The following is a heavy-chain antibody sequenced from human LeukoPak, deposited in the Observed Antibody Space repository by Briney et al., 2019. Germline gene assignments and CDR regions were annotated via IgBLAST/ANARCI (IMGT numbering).Heavy chain of an antibody. CDR2: ISGDSDTI. J-gene: IGHJ4*02. V-gene: IGHV3-11*01. Sequence: GGSLRLSCVASGFTFSDYYMNWVRQTPEKGLEWIAHISGDSDTIHYTDSVKGRFTISRDNARNSLFLQMDSLRAEDTAVYYCVRDSNTAMIILDHWGQGTPVTVSS. CDR1: GFTFSDYY. D-gene: IGHD5-18*01. CDR3: VRDSNTAMIILDH.